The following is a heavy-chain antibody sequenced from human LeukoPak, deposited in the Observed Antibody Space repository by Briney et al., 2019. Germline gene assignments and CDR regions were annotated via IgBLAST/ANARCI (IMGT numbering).Heavy chain of an antibody. Sequence: GASVTVSCTASGYTFTSYGISWVRQAPGQGLEWMGWISAYNGNTNYAQKLQGRATMTTDTSTSTAYMELRSLRSDDTAVYYCARDPSSIFGVVLNYYYGMDVWGQGTTVTVSS. CDR3: ARDPSSIFGVVLNYYYGMDV. V-gene: IGHV1-18*01. J-gene: IGHJ6*02. CDR2: ISAYNGNT. CDR1: GYTFTSYG. D-gene: IGHD3-3*01.